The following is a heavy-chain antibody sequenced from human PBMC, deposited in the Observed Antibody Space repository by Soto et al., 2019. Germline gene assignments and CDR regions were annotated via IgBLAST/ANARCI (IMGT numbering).Heavy chain of an antibody. V-gene: IGHV5-51*01. CDR3: ARRAQDNYILWGMDV. Sequence: PGESLKISCKGSGYSFTSYWIAWVRQMPGKGLEWMGIIYPGDSDTRYSPSFQGQVTISADKSISTAYLHWSSLKASDTAMYYGARRAQDNYILWGMDVWGKGTTVTVSS. CDR1: GYSFTSYW. J-gene: IGHJ6*04. CDR2: IYPGDSDT. D-gene: IGHD2-15*01.